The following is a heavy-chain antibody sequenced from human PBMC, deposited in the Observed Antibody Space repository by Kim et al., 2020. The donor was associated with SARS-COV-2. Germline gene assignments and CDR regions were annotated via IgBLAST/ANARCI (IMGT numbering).Heavy chain of an antibody. Sequence: SETLSLTCTVSGGSISSYSWSWIRQPPGKGLEWIGYIYYSGSTNYNPSLKSRVTISVDTSKNQFSLKLSSVTAADTAVYYCARVKRWLQSYYFDYWGQGTLVTVSS. CDR3: ARVKRWLQSYYFDY. CDR2: IYYSGST. CDR1: GGSISSYS. J-gene: IGHJ4*02. D-gene: IGHD4-4*01. V-gene: IGHV4-59*13.